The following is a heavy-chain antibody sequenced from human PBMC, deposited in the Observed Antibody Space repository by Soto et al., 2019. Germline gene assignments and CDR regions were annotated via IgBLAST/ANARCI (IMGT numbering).Heavy chain of an antibody. Sequence: SETLSLTCTVSGGSISSSSYYWGWIRQPPGKGLEWIGSIYYSGSTYYNPSLKSRVTISVDTSKNQFSPKLSSVTAADTAVYYCASQGLRYYYGMDVWGQGTTVTVSS. J-gene: IGHJ6*02. CDR3: ASQGLRYYYGMDV. D-gene: IGHD4-17*01. CDR1: GGSISSSSYY. CDR2: IYYSGST. V-gene: IGHV4-39*01.